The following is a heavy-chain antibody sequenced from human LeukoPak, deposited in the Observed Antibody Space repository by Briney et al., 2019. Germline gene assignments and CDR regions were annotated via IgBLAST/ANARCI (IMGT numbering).Heavy chain of an antibody. CDR2: INPNSGGT. CDR1: GYTFTGYY. D-gene: IGHD3-10*01. CDR3: ASIYGSGNDFDY. V-gene: IGHV1-2*02. Sequence: ASLKVSCKASGYTFTGYYMHWVRQAPGQRLEWMGWINPNSGGTNCAQKFQGRVTMTRDTSISTAYMELSRLRSDDTAVYYCASIYGSGNDFDYWGQGTLVTVSS. J-gene: IGHJ4*02.